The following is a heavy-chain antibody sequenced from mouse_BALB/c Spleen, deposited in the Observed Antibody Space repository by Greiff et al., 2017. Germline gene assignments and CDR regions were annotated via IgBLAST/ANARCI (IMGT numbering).Heavy chain of an antibody. CDR3: ARVITDYYAMDY. Sequence: QVQLQQSGAELMKPGASVKISCKATGYTFSSYWIEWVKQRPGHGLEWIGEILPGSGSTNYNEKFKCKATFTADTSSNTAYMQLSSLTSEDSAVYYCARVITDYYAMDYWGQGTSVTVSS. D-gene: IGHD2-4*01. V-gene: IGHV1-9*01. J-gene: IGHJ4*01. CDR2: ILPGSGST. CDR1: GYTFSSYW.